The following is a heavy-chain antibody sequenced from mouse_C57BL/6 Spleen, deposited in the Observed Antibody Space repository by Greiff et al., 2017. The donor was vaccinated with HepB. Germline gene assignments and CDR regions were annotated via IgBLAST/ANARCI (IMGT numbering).Heavy chain of an antibody. CDR1: GFTFSSYG. Sequence: EVQVVESGGDLVKPGGSLKLSCAASGFTFSSYGMSWVRQTPDKRLEWVATISSGGSYTYYPDSVKGRFTISRDNAKNTLYLQMSSLKSEDTAMYYCARHEPYFDVWGTGTTVTVSS. CDR3: ARHEPYFDV. J-gene: IGHJ1*03. CDR2: ISSGGSYT. V-gene: IGHV5-6*01.